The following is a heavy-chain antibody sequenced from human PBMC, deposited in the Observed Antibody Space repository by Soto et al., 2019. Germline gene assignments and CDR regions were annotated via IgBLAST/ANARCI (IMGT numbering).Heavy chain of an antibody. CDR3: TTDPPRTHPRFDP. Sequence: PGGFLRLSCSASGSDFPNAWLNWVRRAPGKGLEWVGRIKTKSDGGTADHAAPVQGRFIISRDDSKNTMYLQMNSLKTEDTAVYYCTTDPPRTHPRFDPWGQGTLVTVSS. CDR2: IKTKSDGGTA. V-gene: IGHV3-15*07. CDR1: GSDFPNAW. J-gene: IGHJ5*02.